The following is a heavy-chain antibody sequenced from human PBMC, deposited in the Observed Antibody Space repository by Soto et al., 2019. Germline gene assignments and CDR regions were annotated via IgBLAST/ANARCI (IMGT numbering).Heavy chain of an antibody. CDR1: GGSISSSNW. V-gene: IGHV4-4*02. D-gene: IGHD3-22*01. Sequence: PSETLSLTCAVSGGSISSSNWWSWVRQPPGKGLEWIGEIYHSGSTNYNPSLKSRVTISVDKSKNQFSLKLSSVTAADTAVYYCARDGNYYDSSGRLNDAFDIWGQGTMVTVSS. CDR3: ARDGNYYDSSGRLNDAFDI. CDR2: IYHSGST. J-gene: IGHJ3*02.